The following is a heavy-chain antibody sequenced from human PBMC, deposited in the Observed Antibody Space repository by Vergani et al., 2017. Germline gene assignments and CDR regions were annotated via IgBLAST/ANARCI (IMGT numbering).Heavy chain of an antibody. D-gene: IGHD3-22*01. CDR3: ARGGADYYDSSGWYY. Sequence: QLQLQESGPGLVKPSETLSLTCTVSGGSISSSSYYWSWIRQPAGKGLEWIGRIYTSGSTNYNPALKSRVTISVDTSKDQFSLKLSSVTAADTAVYYCARGGADYYDSSGWYYWGQGTLVTVSS. CDR1: GGSISSSSYY. J-gene: IGHJ4*02. V-gene: IGHV4-61*02. CDR2: IYTSGST.